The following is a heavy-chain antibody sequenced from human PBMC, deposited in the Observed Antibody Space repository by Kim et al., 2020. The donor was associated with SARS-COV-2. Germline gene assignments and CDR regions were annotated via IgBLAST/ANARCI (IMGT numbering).Heavy chain of an antibody. J-gene: IGHJ6*02. Sequence: SETLSLTCAVYGGSFSGYYWSWIRQPPGKGLEWIGEINHSGSTNYNPSLKSRVTISVDTSKNQFSLKLSSVTAADTAVYYCAREAPYGSGSYYTERAPWYYYYYGMDVWGQGTTVTVSS. CDR1: GGSFSGYY. CDR3: AREAPYGSGSYYTERAPWYYYYYGMDV. CDR2: INHSGST. V-gene: IGHV4-34*01. D-gene: IGHD3-10*01.